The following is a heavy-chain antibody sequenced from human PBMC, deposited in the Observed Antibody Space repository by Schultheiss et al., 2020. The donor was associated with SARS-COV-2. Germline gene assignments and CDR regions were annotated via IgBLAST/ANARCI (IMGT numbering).Heavy chain of an antibody. CDR3: ARLPDYYYYYGMDV. CDR2: IYHSGST. J-gene: IGHJ6*02. V-gene: IGHV4-38-2*01. Sequence: SQTLSLTCAVSGYSISSGYYWGWIRQPPGKGLEWIGSIYHSGSTNYNPSLKSRVTISVDTSKNQFSLKLSSVTAADTAVYYCARLPDYYYYYGMDVWGQGTTVTVSS. CDR1: GYSISSGYY.